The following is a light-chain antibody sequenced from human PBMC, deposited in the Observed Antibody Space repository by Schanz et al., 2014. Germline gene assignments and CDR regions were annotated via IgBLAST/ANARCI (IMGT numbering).Light chain of an antibody. Sequence: EIVLTQSPGTLSLSPGERATLSCRASQSVSSSYLAWYRQKPGQAPRLLVYGASTRATGLPARFSGGGSGTQFTLTITSLQSEDFAVYYCQQYDAWPRTFGQGTKLEIK. J-gene: IGKJ2*01. CDR1: QSVSSSY. CDR2: GAS. CDR3: QQYDAWPRT. V-gene: IGKV3-15*01.